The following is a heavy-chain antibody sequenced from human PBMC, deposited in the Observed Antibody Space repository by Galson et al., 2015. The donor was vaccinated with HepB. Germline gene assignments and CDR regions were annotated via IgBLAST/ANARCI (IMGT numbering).Heavy chain of an antibody. J-gene: IGHJ6*02. D-gene: IGHD3-22*01. V-gene: IGHV3-30*18. CDR1: GFTFSSYG. CDR3: AKDYYDSSGYYYVGYYYYGMDV. CDR2: ISYNGSNK. Sequence: SLRLSCAASGFTFSSYGMHWVRQAPGKGLEWVAVISYNGSNKYYADSVKGRFTISRDNSKNTLYLQMNSLRAEDTAVYYCAKDYYDSSGYYYVGYYYYGMDVWGQGTTVTVSS.